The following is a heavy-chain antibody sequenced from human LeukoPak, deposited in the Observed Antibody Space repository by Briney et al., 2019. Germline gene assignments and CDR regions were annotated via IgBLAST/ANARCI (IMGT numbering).Heavy chain of an antibody. D-gene: IGHD3-16*02. V-gene: IGHV4-59*08. J-gene: IGHJ6*03. Sequence: PSETLSLTCTVTGGSISSYYWSWSRQPPGKGLEWIGYIYYSGSTNYNPSLKSRVTISVDTSKNQFSLQLSSVTAADTAVYYCAIRVVSSHYYYDMAIWGNGTAVTVSS. CDR2: IYYSGST. CDR1: GGSISSYY. CDR3: AIRVVSSHYYYDMAI.